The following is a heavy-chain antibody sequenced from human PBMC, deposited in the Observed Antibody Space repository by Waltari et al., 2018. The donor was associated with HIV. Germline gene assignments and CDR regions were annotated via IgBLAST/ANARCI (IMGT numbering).Heavy chain of an antibody. J-gene: IGHJ3*02. CDR2: IAVSSDYT. V-gene: IGHV3-11*05. D-gene: IGHD2-15*01. CDR1: GFTFSDYY. Sequence: QVHLVESGGDLVKPGGSLRLSCVGSGFTFSDYYMTWIRQAPGKRLEGVSSIAVSSDYTNYGDSVKGRFTMSRDDAKKSLFLQINSLRPEDTAVYYCARVARGLRQGSFDIWGQGTMVTVSS. CDR3: ARVARGLRQGSFDI.